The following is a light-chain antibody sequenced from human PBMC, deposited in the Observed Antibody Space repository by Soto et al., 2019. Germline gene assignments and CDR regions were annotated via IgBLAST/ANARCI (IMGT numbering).Light chain of an antibody. CDR1: QNISSY. CDR3: QQYNNWPFIT. CDR2: GAS. V-gene: IGKV3-15*01. Sequence: DIVVTQSAASQFLSQGERAPLSCRASQNISSYLAWYQQRPGQSPRLLIYGASSRATGIPARFSGSGSGTEFTLSISSLQSEDFAVYYCQQYNNWPFITFCQVTLPEIK. J-gene: IGKJ5*01.